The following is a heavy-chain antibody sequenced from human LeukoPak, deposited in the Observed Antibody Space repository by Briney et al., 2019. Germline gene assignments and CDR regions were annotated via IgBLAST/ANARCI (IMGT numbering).Heavy chain of an antibody. V-gene: IGHV3-74*01. Sequence: GGSLRLSCAASGFTFSSYWMHWVRQAPGKGLVWVSHINSDGSGTSYADSVEGRFTISRDNSKNTLYLQMNSLRAEDTAVYYCARLLWFGELMSPLDYWGQGTLVTVSS. J-gene: IGHJ4*02. D-gene: IGHD3-10*01. CDR1: GFTFSSYW. CDR2: INSDGSGT. CDR3: ARLLWFGELMSPLDY.